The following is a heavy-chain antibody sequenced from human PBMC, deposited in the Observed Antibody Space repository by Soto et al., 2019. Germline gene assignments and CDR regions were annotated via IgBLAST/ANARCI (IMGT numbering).Heavy chain of an antibody. Sequence: SVKVSCKASGGTFSSYAISWVRQAPGQGLEWMGGIIPIFGTANYAQKFQGRVTITADESTSTAYMELSSLRSEDTAVYYCARGRRDIVVVPAADYFDYWGQGTLVTVSS. D-gene: IGHD2-2*01. V-gene: IGHV1-69*13. J-gene: IGHJ4*02. CDR3: ARGRRDIVVVPAADYFDY. CDR1: GGTFSSYA. CDR2: IIPIFGTA.